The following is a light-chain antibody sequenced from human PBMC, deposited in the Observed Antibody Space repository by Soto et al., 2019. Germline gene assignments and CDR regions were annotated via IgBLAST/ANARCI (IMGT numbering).Light chain of an antibody. CDR2: GTS. J-gene: IGKJ2*01. CDR1: ETIGRAY. CDR3: HQYATSPFT. V-gene: IGKV3-20*01. Sequence: IVLTQSPGTVSLSTGERATLSCRASETIGRAYFAWYQHRPGRTPRLVLSGTSNRAAGIPERFGGSGSGADFTLTISGVEPEDAAVYYCHQYATSPFTFGQGTKLEIK.